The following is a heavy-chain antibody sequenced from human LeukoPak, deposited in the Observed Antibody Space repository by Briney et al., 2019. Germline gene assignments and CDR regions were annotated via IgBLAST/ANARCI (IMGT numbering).Heavy chain of an antibody. CDR3: ARSGGWGLLGLDY. CDR2: ISSNGGST. Sequence: GGSLRLSCAASGFTFGSHAMYWVRQAPGKGLEYVSAISSNGGSTDYANSVKGRFTISRDNSKNTLTLQMGSLRAEDMALYYCARSGGWGLLGLDYWGQGTLVTVSS. J-gene: IGHJ4*02. CDR1: GFTFGSHA. D-gene: IGHD3-10*01. V-gene: IGHV3-64*01.